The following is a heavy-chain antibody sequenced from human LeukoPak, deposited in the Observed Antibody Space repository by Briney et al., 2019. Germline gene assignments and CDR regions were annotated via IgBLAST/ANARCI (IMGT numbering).Heavy chain of an antibody. D-gene: IGHD6-13*01. Sequence: ASVKVSCKASGYTFTGYYMHWVRQAPGQGLEWMGWINPNSGGTNYAQKFQGRVTMTRDTSISTAYMELSSLRSEDTAVYYCARVMPAAGRGVVDYWGQGTLVTVSS. V-gene: IGHV1-2*02. CDR2: INPNSGGT. CDR1: GYTFTGYY. J-gene: IGHJ4*02. CDR3: ARVMPAAGRGVVDY.